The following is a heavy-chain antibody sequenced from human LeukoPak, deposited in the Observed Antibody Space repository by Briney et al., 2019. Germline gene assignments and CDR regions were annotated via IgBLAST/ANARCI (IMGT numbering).Heavy chain of an antibody. CDR1: GYTFTSYG. D-gene: IGHD2-2*01. J-gene: IGHJ4*02. V-gene: IGHV1-18*01. CDR2: ISAYNGNT. CDR3: ARGGVVVVPAAYRNFDY. Sequence: ASVKVSCKASGYTFTSYGISWVRQAPGQGLEWMGWISAYNGNTNYAQKLQGRVTMTTDTSTSTAYMELRSLRSDDTAVYYCARGGVVVVPAAYRNFDYWGQGTLVTVSS.